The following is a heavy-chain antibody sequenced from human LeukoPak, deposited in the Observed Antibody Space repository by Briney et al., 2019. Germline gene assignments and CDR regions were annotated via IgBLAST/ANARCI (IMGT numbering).Heavy chain of an antibody. CDR3: AKSRGYSYRALDY. CDR1: GFTFSSYA. D-gene: IGHD5-18*01. V-gene: IGHV3-23*01. CDR2: ISGSGAST. J-gene: IGHJ4*02. Sequence: PGGSLRLSCAASGFTFSSYAMSWVRQAPGKGLEWVPGISGSGASTYYADSVKGRFTISRDNSKNTLYVQMNSLRAEDTAVYYCAKSRGYSYRALDYWGQGTLVTVSS.